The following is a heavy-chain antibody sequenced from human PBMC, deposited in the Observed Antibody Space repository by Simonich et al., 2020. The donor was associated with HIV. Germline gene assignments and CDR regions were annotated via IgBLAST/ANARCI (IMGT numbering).Heavy chain of an antibody. CDR1: GGSFSGYY. D-gene: IGHD6-13*01. CDR2: INHSGST. Sequence: QVQLQQWGAGLLKPSETLSLTCAVYGGSFSGYYWSWIRQPPGKGLEWIGEINHSGSTNYNPSLKSRVTISVDTSKNQFSLKLSSVTADTAVYYCARLTAGGLGEYFQHWGQGTLVTVSS. J-gene: IGHJ1*01. CDR3: ARLTAGGLGEYFQH. V-gene: IGHV4-34*01.